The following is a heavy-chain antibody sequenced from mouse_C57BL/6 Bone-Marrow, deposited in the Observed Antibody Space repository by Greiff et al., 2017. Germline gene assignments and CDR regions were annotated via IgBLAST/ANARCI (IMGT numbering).Heavy chain of an antibody. Sequence: EVQLQQSGPVLVKPGASVKMSCKASGYTFTDYYMNWVKQSHGKSLEWIGVINPYNGGTSSNQKFKGKATLTVDKSSRTAYMELNSLTSEDSAVYYCARLGAPTKDWYFDVWGTGTTVTVSS. CDR1: GYTFTDYY. CDR2: INPYNGGT. J-gene: IGHJ1*03. V-gene: IGHV1-19*01. CDR3: ARLGAPTKDWYFDV.